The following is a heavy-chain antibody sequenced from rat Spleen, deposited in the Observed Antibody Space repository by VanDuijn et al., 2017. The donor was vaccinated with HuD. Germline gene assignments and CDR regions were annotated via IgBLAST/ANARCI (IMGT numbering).Heavy chain of an antibody. J-gene: IGHJ2*01. CDR3: ASARSSYYFDY. CDR2: ISYDGSST. V-gene: IGHV5-29*01. CDR1: GFTFSDYY. D-gene: IGHD1-8*01. Sequence: EVQLVESDGGLVQPGRSLKLSCAASGFTFSDYYMAWVRQAPTKGLEWVATISYDGSSTYYRDSVKGRFTISRDNAKSTLYLQMDSLRSEDTATYYCASARSSYYFDYWGQGVMVTVSS.